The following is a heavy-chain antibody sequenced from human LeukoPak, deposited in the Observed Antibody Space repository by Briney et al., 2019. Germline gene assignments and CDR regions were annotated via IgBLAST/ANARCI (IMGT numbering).Heavy chain of an antibody. Sequence: ASVKVSCKASGYTFTSYGVSWVRQAPGQGLMWMGWISAYNGNTNYAQNLQGRVTMTTDTSTSTAYMELRSLRSDDTAVYYCARGDYGSGNYRYFDYWGQGTLVTVSS. CDR2: ISAYNGNT. CDR1: GYTFTSYG. CDR3: ARGDYGSGNYRYFDY. D-gene: IGHD3-10*01. J-gene: IGHJ4*02. V-gene: IGHV1-18*01.